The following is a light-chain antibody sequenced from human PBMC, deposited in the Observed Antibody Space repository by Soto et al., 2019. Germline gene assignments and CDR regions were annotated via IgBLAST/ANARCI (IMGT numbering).Light chain of an antibody. Sequence: EIVLTQSPGTLSLSPGERATLSCRASQSVSSSCLAWYQQKPGQAPRLLIYGASSRATGIPDRFSGSGSGTDFTLTISRLEPEDFAVYYCQQYGSSPSTFGPGTKVDIK. J-gene: IGKJ3*01. CDR3: QQYGSSPST. V-gene: IGKV3-20*01. CDR1: QSVSSSC. CDR2: GAS.